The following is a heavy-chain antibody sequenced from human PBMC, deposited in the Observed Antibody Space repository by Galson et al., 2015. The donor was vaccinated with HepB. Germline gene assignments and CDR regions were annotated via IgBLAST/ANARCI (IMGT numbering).Heavy chain of an antibody. D-gene: IGHD1-26*01. CDR1: GYTFTSYA. J-gene: IGHJ5*02. Sequence: SVKVSCKASGYTFTSYAISWVRQAPGQGLEWMGWISAYNGNTNYEQKLQGRVTMTTDTSTSTAYMELRSLRSDDTAVYYCARDVGLTVGATTFSWFDPWGQGTLVTVSS. V-gene: IGHV1-18*01. CDR2: ISAYNGNT. CDR3: ARDVGLTVGATTFSWFDP.